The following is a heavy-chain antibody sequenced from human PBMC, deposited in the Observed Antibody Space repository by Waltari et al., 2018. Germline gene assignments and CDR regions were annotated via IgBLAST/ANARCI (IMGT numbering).Heavy chain of an antibody. CDR2: IYYSGST. CDR3: AREGLTIFGAIHNDAFDI. J-gene: IGHJ3*02. D-gene: IGHD3-3*01. Sequence: QVQLQELGPGLVKPSETLSLTCTVSGGSISSYYWSWIRQPPGKGLEWIGYIYYSGSTNYNPSLKSRVTISVDTSKNQFSLKLSSVTAADTAVYYCAREGLTIFGAIHNDAFDIWGQGTMVTVSS. V-gene: IGHV4-59*01. CDR1: GGSISSYY.